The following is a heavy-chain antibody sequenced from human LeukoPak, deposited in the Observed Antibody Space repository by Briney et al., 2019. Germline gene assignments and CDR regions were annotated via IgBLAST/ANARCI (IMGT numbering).Heavy chain of an antibody. V-gene: IGHV1-24*01. CDR1: GYTLTELS. D-gene: IGHD3-22*01. CDR3: ARVLTSSGYYPPRYGMDV. J-gene: IGHJ6*02. CDR2: FDPEDGET. Sequence: ASVKVSCKVSGYTLTELSMHWVRQAPGKGLEWMGGFDPEDGETIYAQKFQGRVTMTEDTSTDTAYMELSSLRSEDTAVYYCARVLTSSGYYPPRYGMDVWGQGTTVTVSS.